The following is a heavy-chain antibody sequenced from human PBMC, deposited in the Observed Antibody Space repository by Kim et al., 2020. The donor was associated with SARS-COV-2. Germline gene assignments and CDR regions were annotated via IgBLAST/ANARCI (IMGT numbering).Heavy chain of an antibody. D-gene: IGHD3-3*01. J-gene: IGHJ4*02. V-gene: IGHV3-53*01. CDR2: GST. CDR3: ARDYEGIDY. Sequence: GSTDSADSVKSRFTISRDNSKNTLYLQMNSLRAEDTAVYYCARDYEGIDYWGQGILVTVSS.